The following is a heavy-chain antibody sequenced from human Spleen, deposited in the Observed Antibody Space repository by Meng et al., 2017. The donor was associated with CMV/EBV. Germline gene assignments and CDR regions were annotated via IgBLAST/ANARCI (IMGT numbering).Heavy chain of an antibody. V-gene: IGHV3-43D*03. CDR3: ARQRPRWFGESYLADY. CDR1: GFTFDDYA. CDR2: ISWDGGST. J-gene: IGHJ4*02. D-gene: IGHD3-10*01. Sequence: GESLKISCAASGFTFDDYAMHWVRQAPGKGLEWVSLISWDGGSTYYADSVKGRFTISRDNAQNSVFLQMNSLRVDDTAVYYCARQRPRWFGESYLADYWGQGTLVTVSS.